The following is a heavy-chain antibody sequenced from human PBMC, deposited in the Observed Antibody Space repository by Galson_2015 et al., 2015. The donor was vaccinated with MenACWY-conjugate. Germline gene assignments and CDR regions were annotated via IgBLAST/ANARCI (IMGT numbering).Heavy chain of an antibody. D-gene: IGHD2-2*01. CDR2: FDRELEET. Sequence: SVKVSCKVSGSTLTNLSMHWVRQAPGKGLEWMGGFDRELEETIYAQQFQGRVTLTEDTSTDTAYMELSSLRSEDTAVYYCASARFCRSTCCLSWFDPWGQGTLVTVSS. J-gene: IGHJ5*02. CDR3: ASARFCRSTCCLSWFDP. V-gene: IGHV1-24*01. CDR1: GSTLTNLS.